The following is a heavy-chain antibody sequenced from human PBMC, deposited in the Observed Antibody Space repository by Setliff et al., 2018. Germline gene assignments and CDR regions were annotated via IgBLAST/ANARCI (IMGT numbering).Heavy chain of an antibody. Sequence: SETLSLTCAVYGGSFSGYYWSWIRQPPGKGLEWIGEIYHSGSTNYNPSLKSRVTISVDKSKNQFSLKLSSVTAADTAVYYCARDSSAAVAGRGGWFDPWGQGTLVTVSS. D-gene: IGHD6-19*01. CDR2: IYHSGST. CDR1: GGSFSGYY. V-gene: IGHV4-34*01. J-gene: IGHJ5*02. CDR3: ARDSSAAVAGRGGWFDP.